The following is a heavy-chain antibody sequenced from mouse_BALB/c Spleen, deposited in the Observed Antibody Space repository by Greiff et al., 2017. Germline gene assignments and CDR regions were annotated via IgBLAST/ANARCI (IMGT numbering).Heavy chain of an antibody. D-gene: IGHD2-1*01. Sequence: VKLMESGPGLVAPSQSLSITCTVSGFSLTDYGVSWIRQPPGKGLEWLGVIWGGGSTYYNSALKSRLSISKDNSKSQVFLKMNSLQTDDTAMYYCAKHGVYGNYDYYAMDYWGQGTSVTVSS. J-gene: IGHJ4*01. CDR3: AKHGVYGNYDYYAMDY. V-gene: IGHV2-6-5*01. CDR1: GFSLTDYG. CDR2: IWGGGST.